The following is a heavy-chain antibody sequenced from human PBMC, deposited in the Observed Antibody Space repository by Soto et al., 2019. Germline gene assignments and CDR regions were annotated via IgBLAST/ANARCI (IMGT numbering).Heavy chain of an antibody. Sequence: SETLSLTCTVSGGSISSGDYYWSWIRQPPGKGLEWIGYIYYSGSTYYNPSLKSRVTISVDTSKNQFSLKLSSVTAADTAVYYCASYIVLVPAAMGYNWVHPWGQGTLVTVS. CDR1: GGSISSGDYY. CDR2: IYYSGST. J-gene: IGHJ5*02. CDR3: ASYIVLVPAAMGYNWVHP. V-gene: IGHV4-30-4*01. D-gene: IGHD2-2*01.